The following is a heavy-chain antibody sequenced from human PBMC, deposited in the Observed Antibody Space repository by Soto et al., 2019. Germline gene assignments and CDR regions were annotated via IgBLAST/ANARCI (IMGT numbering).Heavy chain of an antibody. Sequence: SQMQPLTCAVYGGNFRGYYWSWIRQPPGKGLEWIGEINHSGSTNYNPSLKSRVTISVDTSKNQFSLKLSSVTAADTAVYYCARXVYCSSTSCYWGMDAWGQGTTVTVSS. CDR3: ARXVYCSSTSCYWGMDA. V-gene: IGHV4-34*01. J-gene: IGHJ6*02. CDR2: INHSGST. D-gene: IGHD2-2*01. CDR1: GGNFRGYY.